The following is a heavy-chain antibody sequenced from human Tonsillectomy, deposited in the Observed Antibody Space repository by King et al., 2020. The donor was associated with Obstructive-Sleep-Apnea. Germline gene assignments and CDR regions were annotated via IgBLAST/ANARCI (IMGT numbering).Heavy chain of an antibody. CDR1: GFTFINFA. Sequence: VQLVQSGGGLVQPGRSLRLSCAASGFTFINFAMHWVRQTSGKGLECVASVSWNSGIIDYADSVKGRFTISRDNAKNSLYLQMDSLRPQYTAFYFCAKDKGFGESLYYFDNWGQGTLVTVSS. CDR2: VSWNSGII. V-gene: IGHV3-9*01. D-gene: IGHD3-10*01. CDR3: AKDKGFGESLYYFDN. J-gene: IGHJ4*02.